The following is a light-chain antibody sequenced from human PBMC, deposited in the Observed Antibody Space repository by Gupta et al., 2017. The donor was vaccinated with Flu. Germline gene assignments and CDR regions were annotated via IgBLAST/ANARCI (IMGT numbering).Light chain of an antibody. Sequence: VTLGQPASISCKSSESLVHSDGNTYLSWLHQRPGQPPRLLIYKISNRVSGVPDRFSGSGTGPXFTLKIXRVEAEDVGIYYCMQAKQFPRTFGXGTKLEI. CDR2: KIS. CDR1: ESLVHSDGNTY. J-gene: IGKJ2*01. V-gene: IGKV2-24*01. CDR3: MQAKQFPRT.